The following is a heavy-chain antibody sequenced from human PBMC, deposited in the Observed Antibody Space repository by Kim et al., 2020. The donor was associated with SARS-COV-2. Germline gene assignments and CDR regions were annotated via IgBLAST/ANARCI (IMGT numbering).Heavy chain of an antibody. CDR1: GGSISSGGYY. CDR3: ARDLNYGGNSLPLD. D-gene: IGHD4-17*01. V-gene: IGHV4-31*03. CDR2: IYYSGST. Sequence: SETLSLTCTVSGGSISSGGYYWSWIRQHPGKGLEWIGYIYYSGSTYYNPSLKSRVTISVDTSKNQFSLKLSSVTAADTAVYYCARDLNYGGNSLPLDWGQGTLVTVSS. J-gene: IGHJ4*02.